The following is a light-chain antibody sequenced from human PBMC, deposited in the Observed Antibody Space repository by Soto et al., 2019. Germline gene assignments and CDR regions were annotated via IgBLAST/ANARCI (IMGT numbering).Light chain of an antibody. CDR3: QQRSNWPPT. V-gene: IGKV3-11*01. J-gene: IGKJ3*01. Sequence: EIVLTQSPATLSLSPGERATLSCRASQSVSSYLAWYQQKPGQAPRLLIYDASNRATGIPARFSGSGSGTDFTLTMIRLEPEDFAVYYCQQRSNWPPTFGPGTKVDIK. CDR1: QSVSSY. CDR2: DAS.